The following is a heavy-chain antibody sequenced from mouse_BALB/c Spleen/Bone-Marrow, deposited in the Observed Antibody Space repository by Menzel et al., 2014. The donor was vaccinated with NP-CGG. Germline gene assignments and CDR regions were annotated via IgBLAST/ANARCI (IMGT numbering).Heavy chain of an antibody. Sequence: VQLQQSGPELVKPGASVKMSCKASGYTFTSYVIHWVKQKPGQGLEWIGYINPYNDATKYNEKFKGKATLTSDKSSSTAYMELSSLTSEDPAVYYCARGAYDYDGDWFAYWGQGTLVTVSA. J-gene: IGHJ3*01. V-gene: IGHV1-14*01. CDR3: ARGAYDYDGDWFAY. D-gene: IGHD2-4*01. CDR1: GYTFTSYV. CDR2: INPYNDAT.